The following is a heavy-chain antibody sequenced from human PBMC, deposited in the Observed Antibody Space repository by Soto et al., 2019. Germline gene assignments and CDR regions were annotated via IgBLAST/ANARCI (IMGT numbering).Heavy chain of an antibody. CDR3: AKVWGNLNDDFDF. V-gene: IGHV3-23*01. CDR1: GVTFIIYA. CDR2: ISGSGVST. D-gene: IGHD7-27*01. Sequence: GGSLRLSCAASGVTFIIYAMTWVRQAPGKGLEWVSTISGSGVSTYYADSVKGRFTISRDNSKNTLSLQMNSLRAEDTAVYYCAKVWGNLNDDFDFWGQGTLVTVSS. J-gene: IGHJ4*02.